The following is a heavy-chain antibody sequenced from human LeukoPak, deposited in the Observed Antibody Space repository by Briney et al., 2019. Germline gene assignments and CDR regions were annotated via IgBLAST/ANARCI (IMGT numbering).Heavy chain of an antibody. CDR3: ARDSRAYSSGWSSDY. Sequence: ASAKVSCKPSGGTFSSYAISWVRQAPGQGLGWMGGIIPIFGTANYAQKFQGRVTITADESTSTAYMELSSLRSEDTAVYYCARDSRAYSSGWSSDYWGQGTLVTVSS. V-gene: IGHV1-69*01. CDR2: IIPIFGTA. J-gene: IGHJ4*02. CDR1: GGTFSSYA. D-gene: IGHD6-19*01.